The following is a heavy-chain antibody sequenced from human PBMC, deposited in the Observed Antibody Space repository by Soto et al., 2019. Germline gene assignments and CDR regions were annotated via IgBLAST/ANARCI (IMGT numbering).Heavy chain of an antibody. CDR2: IFPGDSDT. D-gene: IGHD3-10*01. V-gene: IGHV5-51*01. Sequence: PGESLKISCKGSGYTFTNYWIAWVRQMPGKGLEWMGIIFPGDSDTTYSPSFQGQVTISADTSISTVYLQWRSLKASDTAMYLCERGGYNGSYSSFDYWGQGTLVTVSS. CDR3: ERGGYNGSYSSFDY. J-gene: IGHJ4*02. CDR1: GYTFTNYW.